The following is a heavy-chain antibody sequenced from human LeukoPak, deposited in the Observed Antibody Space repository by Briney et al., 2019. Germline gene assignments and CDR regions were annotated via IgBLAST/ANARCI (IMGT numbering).Heavy chain of an antibody. D-gene: IGHD4-17*01. V-gene: IGHV3-23*01. CDR1: GFSFHSYA. CDR2: ISGSAVST. J-gene: IGHJ3*02. Sequence: PGGSLRLSCVASGFSFHSYAMTWVRQAPGKGLEWVSGISGSAVSTHYADSVKGRFTISRGNSKSTLYAQMNSLRAEDTAVYFCARVIDYGALDACDIWGQGTMVTVSS. CDR3: ARVIDYGALDACDI.